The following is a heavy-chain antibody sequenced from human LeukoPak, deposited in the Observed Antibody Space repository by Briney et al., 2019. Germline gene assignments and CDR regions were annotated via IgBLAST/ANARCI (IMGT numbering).Heavy chain of an antibody. D-gene: IGHD6-13*01. Sequence: SSETLSLTCTVPGGSISSSSYYWGWIRQPPGKGLEWIGTIYYSGSTYYNPALNSRVTISVDTSKNLFSLKLTSVTAADTAVYYCARREGVIASADYFDYWGQGTLVTVSS. V-gene: IGHV4-39*01. CDR2: IYYSGST. CDR3: ARREGVIASADYFDY. J-gene: IGHJ4*02. CDR1: GGSISSSSYY.